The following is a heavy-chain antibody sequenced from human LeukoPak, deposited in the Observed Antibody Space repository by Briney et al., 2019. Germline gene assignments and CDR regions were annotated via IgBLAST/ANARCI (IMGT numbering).Heavy chain of an antibody. Sequence: SETLSLTCTVSGGSISSHYWSWIRQPPGKGLECIGYIYYSGSTNYNPSLKSRVTISVDTSKNQFSLRLSSVTAADTAVYYYAREPRVAARLGWFDPWGQGTLVTVSS. CDR1: GGSISSHY. V-gene: IGHV4-59*11. CDR3: AREPRVAARLGWFDP. CDR2: IYYSGST. D-gene: IGHD6-6*01. J-gene: IGHJ5*02.